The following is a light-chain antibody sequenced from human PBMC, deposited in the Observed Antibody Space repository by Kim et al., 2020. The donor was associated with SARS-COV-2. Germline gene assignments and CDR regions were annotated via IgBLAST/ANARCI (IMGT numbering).Light chain of an antibody. CDR1: QSVTSSY. CDR2: GAS. Sequence: SPGERATRSCRASQSVTSSYLAWYQPKPGQAPRLLIYGASSRATGIPDRCSGSGSGTDFTLTISRLEPEDFAVYHCQQYGSSPWTFGQGTKVDIK. J-gene: IGKJ1*01. CDR3: QQYGSSPWT. V-gene: IGKV3-20*01.